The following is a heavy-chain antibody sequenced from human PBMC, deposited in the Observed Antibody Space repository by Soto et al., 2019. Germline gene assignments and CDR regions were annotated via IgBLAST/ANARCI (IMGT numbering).Heavy chain of an antibody. Sequence: GGSLRLSCAASGFTFSSYGMHWVRQAPGKGLEWVAVIWYDGSNKYYADSVKGRFTISRDNSKNTLYLQMNSLRAEDTAVYYCAFAIGYCYGADCLFDDWGQGTLVTVSS. D-gene: IGHD5-18*01. CDR2: IWYDGSNK. CDR1: GFTFSSYG. V-gene: IGHV3-33*08. J-gene: IGHJ4*02. CDR3: AFAIGYCYGADCLFDD.